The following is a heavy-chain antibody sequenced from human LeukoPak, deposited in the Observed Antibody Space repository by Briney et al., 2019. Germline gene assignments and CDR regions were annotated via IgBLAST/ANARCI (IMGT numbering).Heavy chain of an antibody. CDR3: ARAERWLQCGY. CDR2: IYSGGST. V-gene: IGHV3-53*01. D-gene: IGHD5-24*01. Sequence: PGGSLRLSCAASGFTVSSNYMSWVRQAPGKGLEWVSVIYSGGSTYYADSVKGRFTISRDNSKNTLYLQMNSLRAEDTAVYYCARAERWLQCGYWGQGTLVTVSS. CDR1: GFTVSSNY. J-gene: IGHJ4*02.